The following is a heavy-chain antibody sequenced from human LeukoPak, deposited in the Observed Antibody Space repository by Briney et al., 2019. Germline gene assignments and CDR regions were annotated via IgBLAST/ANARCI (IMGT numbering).Heavy chain of an antibody. D-gene: IGHD2-2*02. J-gene: IGHJ4*02. CDR3: AKGPTLGYCSSTSCHSD. V-gene: IGHV3-9*01. CDR2: ISWNGATI. CDR1: GFTFGDYA. Sequence: PGGSLRLSCTTSGFTFGDYAMSWVRQAPGKGLEWVSGISWNGATIVYADSVKGRFTISRDNAKNSLYLQMNSLRAEDTALYYCAKGPTLGYCSSTSCHSDWGQGTLVTVPS.